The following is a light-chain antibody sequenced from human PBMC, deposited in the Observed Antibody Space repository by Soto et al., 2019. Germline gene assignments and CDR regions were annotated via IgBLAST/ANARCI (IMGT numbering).Light chain of an antibody. J-gene: IGLJ3*02. V-gene: IGLV2-8*01. Sequence: QSALTQPPSASGSPGQSVTISCTGTSSDVGAYNYVSWYQQYPGKAPKLMIYEVNKQPSGVPDRFSGSKSGKTASLTVSGLRPEDEAVYHCTSYAGSNIWVFGGGTKVT. CDR1: SSDVGAYNY. CDR2: EVN. CDR3: TSYAGSNIWV.